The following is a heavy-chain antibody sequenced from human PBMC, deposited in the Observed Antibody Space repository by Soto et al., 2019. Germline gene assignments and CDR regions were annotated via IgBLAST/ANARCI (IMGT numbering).Heavy chain of an antibody. CDR2: INPSGGST. Sequence: ASVKVSCKASGYSVTAYYMHWLRQAPGQAFEWMGIINPSGGSTSYAQKFQGRVTMTRDTSTSTVYMELSSLRSEDTAVYYCARGNCGGDCYSQSSGYYYYGMDVWGQGTTVTVSS. CDR3: ARGNCGGDCYSQSSGYYYYGMDV. J-gene: IGHJ6*02. D-gene: IGHD2-21*02. CDR1: GYSVTAYY. V-gene: IGHV1-46*01.